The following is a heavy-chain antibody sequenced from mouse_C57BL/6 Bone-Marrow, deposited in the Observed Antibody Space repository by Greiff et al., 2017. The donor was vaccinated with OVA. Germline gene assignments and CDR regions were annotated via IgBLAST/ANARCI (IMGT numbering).Heavy chain of an antibody. D-gene: IGHD2-1*01. CDR3: ARSYYGNYGGDYYAMDY. Sequence: QVQLQQPGAELVKPGASVKLSCKASGYTFTSYWMHWVKQRPGRGLEWIGRIDPNSGGTKYNEKFKSKATLTVDKPSSTAYMQLSSLTSEDSAVYYCARSYYGNYGGDYYAMDYWGQGTSVTVSS. J-gene: IGHJ4*01. CDR2: IDPNSGGT. V-gene: IGHV1-72*01. CDR1: GYTFTSYW.